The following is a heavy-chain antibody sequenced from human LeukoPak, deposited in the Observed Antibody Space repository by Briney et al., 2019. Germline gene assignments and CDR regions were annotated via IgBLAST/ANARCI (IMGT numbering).Heavy chain of an antibody. V-gene: IGHV3-30*04. CDR2: ISYDRSNK. J-gene: IGHJ3*02. CDR3: ARDPIAAAGADAFDI. D-gene: IGHD6-13*01. CDR1: GFTFSSYA. Sequence: GGTLRLSCAASGFTFSSYAMHWVRQAPGKGLEWVAVISYDRSNKYYADSVKGRFTISRDNSKNTLYLQMNSLRAEDTAVYYCARDPIAAAGADAFDIWGQGTMVTVSS.